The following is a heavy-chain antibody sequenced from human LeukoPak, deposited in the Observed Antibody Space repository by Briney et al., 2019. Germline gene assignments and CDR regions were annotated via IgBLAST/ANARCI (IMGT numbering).Heavy chain of an antibody. Sequence: GGSLRLSCAASGFTFSSFGMHWVRQAPGKGLEWVAVIWYDGSNKYYGDSVKGRFTMSRDNSKNTLYLQMNSLRAEDTAVYYCAKIGYCSSTSCYGFDYWGQGTLVTVSS. D-gene: IGHD2-2*01. V-gene: IGHV3-33*06. CDR3: AKIGYCSSTSCYGFDY. CDR2: IWYDGSNK. J-gene: IGHJ4*02. CDR1: GFTFSSFG.